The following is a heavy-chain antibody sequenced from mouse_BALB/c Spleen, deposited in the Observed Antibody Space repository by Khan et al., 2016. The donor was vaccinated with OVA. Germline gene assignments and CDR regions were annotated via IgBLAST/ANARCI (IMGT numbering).Heavy chain of an antibody. CDR2: INPSSGYT. D-gene: IGHD2-14*01. CDR3: AREGAYYRSDGWFAY. J-gene: IGHJ3*01. Sequence: QVQLQQSGAELARPGASVKMSCKASGYTFTSYTMHWVKQRPGQGLEWIGYINPSSGYTNYNQKFKDKATLTADKYSSTAYMQLSSLTSEDSAVYYCAREGAYYRSDGWFAYWGQGTLVTVSA. CDR1: GYTFTSYT. V-gene: IGHV1-4*01.